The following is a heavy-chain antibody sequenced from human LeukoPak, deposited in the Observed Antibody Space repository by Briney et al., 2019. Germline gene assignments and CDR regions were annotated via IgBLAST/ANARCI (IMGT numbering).Heavy chain of an antibody. CDR3: ARHELWFGEFYFDY. CDR1: GGSFSGYY. V-gene: IGHV4-34*01. J-gene: IGHJ4*02. Sequence: SETLSLTCAVYGGSFSGYYWSWIRQPPGKGLEWIGEINHSGSTNYNPSLKSRVTISVDTSKNQFSLKLSSVTAADTAVYYCARHELWFGEFYFDYWGQGTLVTVSS. CDR2: INHSGST. D-gene: IGHD3-10*01.